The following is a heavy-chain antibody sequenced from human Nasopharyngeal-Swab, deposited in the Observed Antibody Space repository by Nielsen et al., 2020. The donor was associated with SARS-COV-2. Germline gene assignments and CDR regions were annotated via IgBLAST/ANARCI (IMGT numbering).Heavy chain of an antibody. J-gene: IGHJ4*02. CDR3: AKDHNHGYCSGGICYPLASY. CDR1: GFTFRSYA. CDR2: ITADGAAT. D-gene: IGHD2-15*01. Sequence: GESLKISCVVSGFTFRSYAMTWVRLAPGKGLELVSVITADGAATAYVDSVKGRFTISRDNSKNTLYLQMNSLRAEDTAVYYCAKDHNHGYCSGGICYPLASYWGQGTLVTVSS. V-gene: IGHV3-23*01.